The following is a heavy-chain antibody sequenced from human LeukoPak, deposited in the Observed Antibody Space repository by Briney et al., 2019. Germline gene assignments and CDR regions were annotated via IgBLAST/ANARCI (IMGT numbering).Heavy chain of an antibody. V-gene: IGHV4-34*01. CDR2: INESGGT. Sequence: SETLSLTCGVYGGSLSDHNWDWIRQPPGKGLEWFGEINESGGTNYNPSLKSRVTISVDTSKNQFSLKLTSVTAADTATYSCARELGNGDYGGAFDVWGQGTMFTVSS. D-gene: IGHD4-17*01. CDR3: ARELGNGDYGGAFDV. CDR1: GGSLSDHN. J-gene: IGHJ3*01.